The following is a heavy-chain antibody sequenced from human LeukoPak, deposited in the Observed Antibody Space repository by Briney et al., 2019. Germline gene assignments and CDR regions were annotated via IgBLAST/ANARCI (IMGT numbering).Heavy chain of an antibody. Sequence: GGSLRLSCAASGFTFSTSSMNWVRQAPGKGLEWVSYISGSSSTIYYADSVEGRFTISRDNAKNSLYLQMNSLRDEDTAVYYCARDYYGCFDYWGQGILVTVSS. CDR1: GFTFSTSS. CDR3: ARDYYGCFDY. V-gene: IGHV3-48*02. J-gene: IGHJ4*02. D-gene: IGHD3-10*01. CDR2: ISGSSSTI.